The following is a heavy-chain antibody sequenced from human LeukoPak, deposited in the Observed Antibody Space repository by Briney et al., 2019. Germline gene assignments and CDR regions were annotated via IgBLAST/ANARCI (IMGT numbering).Heavy chain of an antibody. CDR3: ARGSRYSSGLNWFDP. CDR2: IYYSGST. D-gene: IGHD6-19*01. CDR1: GGSISSSSYY. J-gene: IGHJ5*02. Sequence: PSETLSLTCTVSGGSISSSSYYWGWIRQPPGKGLEWIGSIYYSGSTYYNPSLNSRVTISVDTSKNQFSLKLSSVTAADTAVYYCARGSRYSSGLNWFDPWGQGTLVTVSS. V-gene: IGHV4-39*01.